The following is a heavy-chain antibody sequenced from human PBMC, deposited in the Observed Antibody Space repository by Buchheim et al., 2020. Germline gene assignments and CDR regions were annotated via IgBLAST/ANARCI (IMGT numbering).Heavy chain of an antibody. CDR1: GFTFSSSG. Sequence: QVQLVESGGGVVQPGRSLRLSCAASGFTFSSSGMHWVRQAPGKGLEWVAVIWYDGSNKYYADSVKGRFTLSRDNSKNTLYMQMNSLRAEDTAVYYCARDYYDSSGYLHFDYWGQGTL. V-gene: IGHV3-33*01. J-gene: IGHJ4*02. CDR3: ARDYYDSSGYLHFDY. D-gene: IGHD3-22*01. CDR2: IWYDGSNK.